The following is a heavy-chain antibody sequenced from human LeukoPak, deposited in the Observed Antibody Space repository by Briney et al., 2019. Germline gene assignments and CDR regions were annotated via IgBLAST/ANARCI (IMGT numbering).Heavy chain of an antibody. CDR2: ITWVGGTT. J-gene: IGHJ4*02. Sequence: PGGSLRLSCAASGFTFDDYTFHGAGQARGKGLEGASLITWVGGTTYYADSVKGRFTISRDNSKNSVYLQMNSLRTEDTALYYCTKDRYCTTTSCPLDYWGQGTLVTVSS. D-gene: IGHD2-2*01. CDR3: TKDRYCTTTSCPLDY. V-gene: IGHV3-43*01. CDR1: GFTFDDYT.